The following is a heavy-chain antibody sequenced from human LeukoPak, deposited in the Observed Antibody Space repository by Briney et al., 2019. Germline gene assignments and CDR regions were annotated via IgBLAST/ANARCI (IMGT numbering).Heavy chain of an antibody. CDR2: INPSGGST. V-gene: IGHV1-46*01. D-gene: IGHD6-19*01. J-gene: IGHJ4*02. CDR3: ARGPYSSGWYGLDY. CDR1: GYTFTYYY. Sequence: AAVKVSCKASGYTFTYYYIYWVREAPGQGLEWMGLINPSGGSTRYAQNFQGRFTMTRDTSTSTVSMELSSLRSEDTAMYYCARGPYSSGWYGLDYWGQGTLVTVSS.